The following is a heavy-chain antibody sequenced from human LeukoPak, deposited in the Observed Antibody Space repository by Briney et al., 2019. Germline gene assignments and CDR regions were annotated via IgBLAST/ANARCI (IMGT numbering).Heavy chain of an antibody. J-gene: IGHJ6*03. CDR1: GGSFSDYS. D-gene: IGHD5-18*01. CDR2: INHSGVP. CDR3: ARVGYSFSINDWSPTGLGAYPTKYYYYMDV. V-gene: IGHV4-34*01. Sequence: SETLSLTCPVHGGSFSDYSWSWIRQPPGKGLEWIGKINHSGVPNHNPSLMSRVIMSVDTSKNQFSLKVSSVTDADTAVYYCARVGYSFSINDWSPTGLGAYPTKYYYYMDVWGKGTTVTVSS.